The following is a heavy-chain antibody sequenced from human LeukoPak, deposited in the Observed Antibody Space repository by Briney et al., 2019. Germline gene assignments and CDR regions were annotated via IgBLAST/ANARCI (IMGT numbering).Heavy chain of an antibody. Sequence: GGSLRLSCAASGFTFDDYAMHWVRQAPGKGLEWVSGISWNSGSIGYADSEKGRFTISRDNAKNSLYLQMNSLRAEDTALYYCAGDYYYYGMDVWGQGTTVTVSS. CDR1: GFTFDDYA. CDR2: ISWNSGSI. CDR3: AGDYYYYGMDV. J-gene: IGHJ6*02. V-gene: IGHV3-9*01.